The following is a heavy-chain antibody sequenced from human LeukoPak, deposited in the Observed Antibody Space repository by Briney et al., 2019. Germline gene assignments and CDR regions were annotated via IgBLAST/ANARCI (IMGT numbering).Heavy chain of an antibody. D-gene: IGHD6-19*01. CDR1: GFTFSSYW. V-gene: IGHV3-7*01. CDR3: ARQEQYRSGYFPPDP. CDR2: MKGDGSEK. Sequence: GGSLRLSCAASGFTFSSYWMNWVRQTPGKGLEWVANMKGDGSEKHYVDSMKGRFTISRDNAKNSLYLQMNSLTAEDTAVYYCARQEQYRSGYFPPDPWGQGTLVTVSS. J-gene: IGHJ5*02.